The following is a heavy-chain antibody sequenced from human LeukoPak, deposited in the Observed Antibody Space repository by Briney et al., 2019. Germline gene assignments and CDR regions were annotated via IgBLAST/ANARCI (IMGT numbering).Heavy chain of an antibody. CDR2: ITSSGTYT. J-gene: IGHJ3*02. V-gene: IGHV3-21*01. Sequence: GGSLRLSCADSGFTFSNYNMNWVRQAPGKAMEWVSSITSSGTYTFYADSVKGRFTISRDNAKNSLYLQMDSLGPEDTAVYYCARTERGSSWYRVSGAFDIWGQGTMVTVSS. D-gene: IGHD6-13*01. CDR3: ARTERGSSWYRVSGAFDI. CDR1: GFTFSNYN.